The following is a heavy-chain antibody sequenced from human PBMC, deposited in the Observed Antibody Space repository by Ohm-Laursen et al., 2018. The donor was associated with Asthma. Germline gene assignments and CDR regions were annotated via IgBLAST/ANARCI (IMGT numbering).Heavy chain of an antibody. CDR3: AKDLYSSGWYDY. Sequence: SLRLSCAASGFTFSSYGMHWARQAPGKGLEWVAVISYDGSNKYYADSVKDRFTISRDNSKNTLYLQMNSLRAEDTAVYYCAKDLYSSGWYDYWGQGTLVTVSS. J-gene: IGHJ4*02. CDR2: ISYDGSNK. CDR1: GFTFSSYG. D-gene: IGHD6-19*01. V-gene: IGHV3-30*18.